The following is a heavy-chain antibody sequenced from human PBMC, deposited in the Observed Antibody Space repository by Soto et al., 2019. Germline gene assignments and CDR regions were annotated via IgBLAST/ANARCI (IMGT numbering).Heavy chain of an antibody. Sequence: VQVVESGGGLVKPGGSLRLSCAASGFGFTNSWMNWVRQAPGKGLEWVGRIKSKNDGGTTDYAAPVQGRFTISRDDSTATIYLQMNSLKTEDTAVYYCTSAGQYCTSTTCKASWGQGTRVTVSS. D-gene: IGHD2-2*01. J-gene: IGHJ5*02. CDR1: GFGFTNSW. CDR2: IKSKNDGGTT. V-gene: IGHV3-15*07. CDR3: TSAGQYCTSTTCKAS.